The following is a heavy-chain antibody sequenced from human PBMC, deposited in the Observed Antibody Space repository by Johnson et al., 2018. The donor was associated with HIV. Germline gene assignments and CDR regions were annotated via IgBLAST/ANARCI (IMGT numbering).Heavy chain of an antibody. CDR2: IWYNGSNK. J-gene: IGHJ3*02. V-gene: IGHV3-33*06. Sequence: QVQLVESGGGVVQPGRSLRLSCAASGFTFNNYAMHWVRQAPGKGLEWVAIIWYNGSNKSYAKSVKGRLTISRDNSKKMVNLQMNSLGAEDTAVYYCAKDQAVAGRGLFAFDIWGQGTMVTVSS. D-gene: IGHD6-19*01. CDR3: AKDQAVAGRGLFAFDI. CDR1: GFTFNNYA.